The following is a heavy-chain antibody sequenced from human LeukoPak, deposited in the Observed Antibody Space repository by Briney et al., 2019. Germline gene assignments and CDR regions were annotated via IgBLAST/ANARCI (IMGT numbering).Heavy chain of an antibody. V-gene: IGHV3-7*01. Sequence: GWSLRLSRVVSVFTLRNYWMSWVRQAPGKGVAWVANIKQDGGEKYYVDSVKGRFTIYRDNAKNALYLQMNSLRAEDTAVYFCVSTMTFDYWGQGTLVTVSS. D-gene: IGHD3-22*01. J-gene: IGHJ4*02. CDR3: VSTMTFDY. CDR2: IKQDGGEK. CDR1: VFTLRNYW.